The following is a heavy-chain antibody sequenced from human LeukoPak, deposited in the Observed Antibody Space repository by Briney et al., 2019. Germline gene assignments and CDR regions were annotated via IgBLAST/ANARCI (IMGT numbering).Heavy chain of an antibody. CDR1: GHTFTAYD. CDR3: ARLSETPAYYYSSGYYFIGF. D-gene: IGHD3-22*01. J-gene: IGHJ4*02. V-gene: IGHV1-8*02. CDR2: TNPDTGNT. Sequence: ASVKVSCKASGHTFTAYDINWVRQAPGQGLEWMGWTNPDTGNTGSAQKFQGRLTMTRDTSISTAYLELNGLTSDDTAVYYCARLSETPAYYYSSGYYFIGFWGQGTLVTVSS.